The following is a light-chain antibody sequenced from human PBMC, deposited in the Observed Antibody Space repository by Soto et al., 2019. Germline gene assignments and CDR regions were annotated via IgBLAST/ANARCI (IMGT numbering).Light chain of an antibody. Sequence: QSVLTQPPSASATPGQRVTISCSGSSSNIGNNFIYWYQHLPGTAPKLLIYRNDQRPSGVPDRFSGSKSGTSASLAISGLRSEDEADYYCSAWADSLTGVIFGGGTKVTVL. J-gene: IGLJ2*01. CDR1: SSNIGNNF. CDR3: SAWADSLTGVI. CDR2: RND. V-gene: IGLV1-47*01.